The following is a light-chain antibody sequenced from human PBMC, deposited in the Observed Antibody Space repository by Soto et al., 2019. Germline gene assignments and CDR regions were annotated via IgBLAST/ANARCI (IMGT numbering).Light chain of an antibody. CDR1: SGSITSNY. CDR2: EDN. Sequence: NFMLTQPHSLSGSPGKTITISCTGTSGSITSNYVQWYQQRQGSAPIIVIYEDNQRPSGVPDRFSGSIDRSSTSASLTISRLKTEDEADYYCQSYDTNSVVFGGGTKLTVL. V-gene: IGLV6-57*02. CDR3: QSYDTNSVV. J-gene: IGLJ2*01.